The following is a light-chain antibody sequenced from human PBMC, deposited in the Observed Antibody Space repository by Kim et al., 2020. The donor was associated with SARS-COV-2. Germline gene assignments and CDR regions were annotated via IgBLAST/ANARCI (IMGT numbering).Light chain of an antibody. CDR2: EVS. CDR3: MQATQVPWT. J-gene: IGKJ1*01. CDR1: QSLVHNNGHTY. V-gene: IGKV2D-29*01. Sequence: DIVMTQTPLSLSVTPGQPASISCKSSQSLVHNNGHTYLSWYLQRPGQPPQVLIYEVSNRFSGVPDRFSGSGSGPDFTLKISRVEAEDARVYYCMQATQVPWTFGQGTKVDIK.